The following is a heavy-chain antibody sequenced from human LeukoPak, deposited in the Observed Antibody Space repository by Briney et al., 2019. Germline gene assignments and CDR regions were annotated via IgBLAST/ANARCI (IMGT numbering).Heavy chain of an antibody. CDR1: GFTFSSYA. CDR3: TKRPFSGYFDY. CDR2: IYSGGST. Sequence: PGGSLRLSCAASGFTFSSYAMSWLRQAPGKGLEGVSVIYSGGSTYYADSVKGRFTISRDNSKNTLYLQMNSLRAEDTAVYYCTKRPFSGYFDYWGQGTLVTVSS. V-gene: IGHV3-23*03. D-gene: IGHD6-25*01. J-gene: IGHJ4*02.